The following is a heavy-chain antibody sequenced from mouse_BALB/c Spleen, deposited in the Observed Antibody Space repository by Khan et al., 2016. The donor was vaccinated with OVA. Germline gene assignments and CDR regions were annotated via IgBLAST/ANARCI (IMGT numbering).Heavy chain of an antibody. V-gene: IGHV3-2*02. D-gene: IGHD1-2*01. J-gene: IGHJ2*01. Sequence: EVQLQQSGPGLVKPSQSLSLTCTVTGYSITSGYGWNWIRQFPGNKLEWMGYISYSGSTNYNPSLKSRISITRDTSKNQFFLQLNSVTTDDTATYYCARTARIKYWGQGTTLTVSS. CDR1: GYSITSGYG. CDR3: ARTARIKY. CDR2: ISYSGST.